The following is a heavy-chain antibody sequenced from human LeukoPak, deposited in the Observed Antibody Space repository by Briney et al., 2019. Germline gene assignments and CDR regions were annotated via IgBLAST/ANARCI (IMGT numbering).Heavy chain of an antibody. CDR3: AIWRDRGWFDP. CDR2: IYYSGST. D-gene: IGHD3-16*01. CDR1: RDSIKTYY. J-gene: IGHJ5*02. Sequence: ASETLSLTCTVSRDSIKTYYWSWIRQPPGKGLEWIGYIYYSGSTNYNPSLKSRVTISVDTSKNQFSLKLNSVTAADTAVYYCAIWRDRGWFDPWGQGTLVTVSS. V-gene: IGHV4-59*08.